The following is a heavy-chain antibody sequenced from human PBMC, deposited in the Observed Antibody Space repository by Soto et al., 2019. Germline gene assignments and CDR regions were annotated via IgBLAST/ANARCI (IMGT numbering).Heavy chain of an antibody. D-gene: IGHD3-16*01. J-gene: IGHJ5*02. V-gene: IGHV4-30-2*01. CDR1: GGSISSGNSYA. CDR3: DRAVAPYLGTWFDP. Sequence: QLQLQESGSGLVKPSQTLSLTCAVSGGSISSGNSYAWSWIRQPPGKGLEWIGSISHTGRTSYNPSLKGRVTMSVDKSKNQFSLKLSSVTAADMAVYYWDRAVAPYLGTWFDPWGQGSLVIVSS. CDR2: ISHTGRT.